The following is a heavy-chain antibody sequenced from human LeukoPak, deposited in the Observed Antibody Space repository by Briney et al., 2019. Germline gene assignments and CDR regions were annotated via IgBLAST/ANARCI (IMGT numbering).Heavy chain of an antibody. Sequence: GGSLRLSCAASGFTFSSYSMNWVRQAPGKGLEWVSSISSSSSYIYYADSVKGRFTISRDNAKNSLYLQMNSLRAEDTAVYYCARGYCSGGSCYSPTHYWGQGTLVTVSS. J-gene: IGHJ4*02. CDR1: GFTFSSYS. D-gene: IGHD2-15*01. CDR3: ARGYCSGGSCYSPTHY. CDR2: ISSSSSYI. V-gene: IGHV3-21*01.